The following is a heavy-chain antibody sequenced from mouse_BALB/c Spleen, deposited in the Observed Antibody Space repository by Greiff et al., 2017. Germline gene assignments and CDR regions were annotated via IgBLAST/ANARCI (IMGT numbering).Heavy chain of an antibody. CDR1: GYTFSSYW. V-gene: IGHV1-9*01. D-gene: IGHD1-1*01. CDR2: ILPGSGST. CDR3: AHYYGSSAMDY. Sequence: QVQLQQSGAELMKPGASVKISCKATGYTFSSYWIERVKQRPGHGLEWIGEILPGSGSTNYNEKFKGKATFTADTSSNTAYMQLSSLTSEDSAVYYCAHYYGSSAMDYWGQGTSVTVTS. J-gene: IGHJ4*01.